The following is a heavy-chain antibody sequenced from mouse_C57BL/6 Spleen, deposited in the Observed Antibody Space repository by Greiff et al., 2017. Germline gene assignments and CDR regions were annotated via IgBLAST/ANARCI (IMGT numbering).Heavy chain of an antibody. D-gene: IGHD1-1*01. CDR2: IYPRDGST. CDR1: GYTFTSYG. Sequence: QVHVKQSGPELVKPGASVKLSCKASGYTFTSYGINWVKQRPGQGLEWIGGIYPRDGSTKYNEKFKGKATLTVDTSSSTAYMQLHSLTSEDSAVYYCAMSEGGNCYNYWGQGTTLTVSS. CDR3: AMSEGGNCYNY. V-gene: IGHV1-85*01. J-gene: IGHJ2*01.